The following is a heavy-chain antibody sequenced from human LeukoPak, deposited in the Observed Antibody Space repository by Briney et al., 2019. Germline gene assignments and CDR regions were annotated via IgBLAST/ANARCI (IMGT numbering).Heavy chain of an antibody. CDR3: ARGGKRLAALRGMNFDY. J-gene: IGHJ4*02. CDR1: GGSFSGYY. V-gene: IGHV4-34*01. CDR2: INHSGST. Sequence: PSETLSLTCAVYGGSFSGYYWSWIRQPPGKGLEWIGEINHSGSTNYNPSLKSRVTISVDTSKNQFPLKLSSVTAADTAVYYCARGGKRLAALRGMNFDYWGQGTLVTVSS. D-gene: IGHD6-19*01.